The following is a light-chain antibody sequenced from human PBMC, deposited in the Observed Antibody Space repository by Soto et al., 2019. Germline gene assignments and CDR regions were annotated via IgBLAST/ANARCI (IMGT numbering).Light chain of an antibody. CDR2: LNRDGSH. CDR1: SGHSTYD. CDR3: QTWGTGIQV. V-gene: IGLV4-69*01. Sequence: QLVLTQSPSASASLGASVKLTCTLSSGHSTYDIAWHQQQPEEGPRYLMRLNRDGSHTKGDGIPDRFSGSSSGAERYLTISSLQSEDEADYYCQTWGTGIQVFGGGTKLTVL. J-gene: IGLJ2*01.